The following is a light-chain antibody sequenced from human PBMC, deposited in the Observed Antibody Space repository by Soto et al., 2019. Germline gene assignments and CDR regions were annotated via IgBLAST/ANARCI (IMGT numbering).Light chain of an antibody. Sequence: DIQMTQSPSSLSVSVGDRVTITCRASQDIRNYVAWYQQKPGKVPKLLIYAASTLQSGVPSRFSGSGSGADCTLTINSLQPEDFATYYCQKYDRAPFTFGPGTKVDIK. CDR3: QKYDRAPFT. CDR1: QDIRNY. CDR2: AAS. V-gene: IGKV1-27*01. J-gene: IGKJ3*01.